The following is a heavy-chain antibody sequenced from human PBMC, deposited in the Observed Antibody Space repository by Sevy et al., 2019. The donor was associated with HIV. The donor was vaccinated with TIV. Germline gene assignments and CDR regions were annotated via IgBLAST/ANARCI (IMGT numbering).Heavy chain of an antibody. CDR2: IRGSGGST. V-gene: IGHV3-23*01. D-gene: IGHD3-22*01. Sequence: GGSLRLSCAASGFTFSSYTMSWVRQAPGKGLEWVSAIRGSGGSTYYAGSAQGRFTNSRDNSKNTLYLQMDSLRAEDTAVYYCAKDRYYDSSGYYVWDYWGQGTLVTVSS. CDR3: AKDRYYDSSGYYVWDY. CDR1: GFTFSSYT. J-gene: IGHJ4*02.